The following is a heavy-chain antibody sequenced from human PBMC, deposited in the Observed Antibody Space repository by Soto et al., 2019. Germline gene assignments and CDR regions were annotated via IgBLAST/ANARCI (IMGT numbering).Heavy chain of an antibody. CDR1: GDSFIAHY. V-gene: IGHV1-2*02. Sequence: SVKVSCKVSGDSFIAHYIHWLRQAPGQRLEWMGWINTNNASTKYAERFQGRVTMTRDTSISTVYMELSRLRSDDTAIYYCARDLNHSSGPGRLHGFFDFWGQGTLVTVSS. D-gene: IGHD3-10*01. CDR3: ARDLNHSSGPGRLHGFFDF. J-gene: IGHJ4*02. CDR2: INTNNAST.